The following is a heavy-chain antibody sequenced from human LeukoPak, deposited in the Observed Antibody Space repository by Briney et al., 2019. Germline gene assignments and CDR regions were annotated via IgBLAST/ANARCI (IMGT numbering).Heavy chain of an antibody. Sequence: ASVKVSCKASGYTFTGYYIHWMRQAPGQGLEWMGWINPNSGGTNYVQKFQGRVTMTRDTSISTAYMELSRLRSGDTAVYYCARSTTPNENEYFEHWGQGTLVTVSS. V-gene: IGHV1-2*02. CDR2: INPNSGGT. J-gene: IGHJ1*01. CDR1: GYTFTGYY. D-gene: IGHD2/OR15-2a*01. CDR3: ARSTTPNENEYFEH.